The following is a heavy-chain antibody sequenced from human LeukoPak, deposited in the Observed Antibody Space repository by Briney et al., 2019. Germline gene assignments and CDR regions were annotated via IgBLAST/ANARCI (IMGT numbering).Heavy chain of an antibody. D-gene: IGHD2-15*01. Sequence: ASVKVSCKASSYTFTSYGISWVRQAPGQGLEWMGWISAYNGNTNYAQKLQGRVTMTTDTSTSTAYMELRSLRSDDTAVYYCARDLDIVVVVAAPNFDYWGQGTLVTVSS. CDR1: SYTFTSYG. J-gene: IGHJ4*02. CDR2: ISAYNGNT. V-gene: IGHV1-18*01. CDR3: ARDLDIVVVVAAPNFDY.